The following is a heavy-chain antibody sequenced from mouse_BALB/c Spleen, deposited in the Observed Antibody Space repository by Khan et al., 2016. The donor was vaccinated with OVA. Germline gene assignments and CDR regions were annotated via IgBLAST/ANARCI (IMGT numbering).Heavy chain of an antibody. CDR1: GDSITSGY. D-gene: IGHD2-12*01. Sequence: EVQLQESGPSLVKPSQTLSLTCSVTGDSITSGYWNWIRKFPGNKLEYMGYIIYTGYTYYNPSLQSRISITRHTSTNQYYLQLSSVTDEDTATYYCSRSTYRYAFVYWGQGTLVTVSA. V-gene: IGHV3-8*02. J-gene: IGHJ3*01. CDR3: SRSTYRYAFVY. CDR2: IIYTGYT.